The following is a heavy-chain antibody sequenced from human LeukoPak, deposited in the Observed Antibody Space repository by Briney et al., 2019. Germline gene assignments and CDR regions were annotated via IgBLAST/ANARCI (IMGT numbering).Heavy chain of an antibody. Sequence: PGRSLRLSCAASGFTFDGYGMYWVRQAPGKGLEWVSSITWNSDDMAYADSVKGRFTISRDNAKNCLYLQMNSLRVEDTALYYCTKVTDWRTGFDYWGQGTLVTVSS. D-gene: IGHD3-9*01. CDR2: ITWNSDDM. CDR3: TKVTDWRTGFDY. CDR1: GFTFDGYG. J-gene: IGHJ4*02. V-gene: IGHV3-9*01.